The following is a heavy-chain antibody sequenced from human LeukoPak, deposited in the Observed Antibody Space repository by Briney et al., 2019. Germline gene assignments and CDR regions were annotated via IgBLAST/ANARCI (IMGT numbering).Heavy chain of an antibody. J-gene: IGHJ5*02. V-gene: IGHV3-7*01. CDR3: ARDSTGYGYEEWS. CDR1: GFTFRSYW. CDR2: INQDGSEK. Sequence: GGSLRLSCAASGFTFRSYWMSWVRQAPGKGLEWVASINQDGSEKYYVDSVKGRFTISRDNAKNSLYLQMNSLRVDDTAVYYCARDSTGYGYEEWSWGQGTLVTVSS. D-gene: IGHD5-18*01.